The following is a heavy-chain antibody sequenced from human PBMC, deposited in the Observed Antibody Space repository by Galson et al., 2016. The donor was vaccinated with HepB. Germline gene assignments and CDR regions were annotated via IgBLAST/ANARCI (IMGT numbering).Heavy chain of an antibody. D-gene: IGHD7-27*01. J-gene: IGHJ3*02. CDR3: ARGALTGNHDAFDI. V-gene: IGHV3-53*01. CDR2: IYTGGST. Sequence: SLRLSCAASGFTVNHNYMTWVRQAPGKGLEWVSVIYTGGSTYYADSVKGRFALPRDNSKNTVYLQMNSLRAEDTAVYYCARGALTGNHDAFDIWGQGTMVTVSS. CDR1: GFTVNHNY.